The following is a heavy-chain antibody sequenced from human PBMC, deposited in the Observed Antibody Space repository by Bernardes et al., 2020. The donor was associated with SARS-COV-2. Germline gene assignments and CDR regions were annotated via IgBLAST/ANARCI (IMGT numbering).Heavy chain of an antibody. D-gene: IGHD2-2*01. Sequence: SETLSLTCAVSGYSISSGYYWGWIRQPPGKGLEWSGSIYHSGSTYYNPSLKSRVTISVDTSKNQFSLKLSSVTAADTAVYYCARDHIVVVPAAMLYAFDIWGQGTMVTVSS. J-gene: IGHJ3*02. V-gene: IGHV4-38-2*02. CDR2: IYHSGST. CDR3: ARDHIVVVPAAMLYAFDI. CDR1: GYSISSGYY.